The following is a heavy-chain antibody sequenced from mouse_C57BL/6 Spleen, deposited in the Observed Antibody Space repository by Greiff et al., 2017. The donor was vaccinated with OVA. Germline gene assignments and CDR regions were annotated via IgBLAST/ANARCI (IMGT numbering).Heavy chain of an antibody. CDR3: ARRGDYGSSLYFDY. J-gene: IGHJ2*01. V-gene: IGHV1-69*01. CDR1: GYTFTSYW. D-gene: IGHD1-1*01. Sequence: VQLQQPGAELVMPGASVKLSCKASGYTFTSYWMHWVKQRPGQGLEWIGEIDPSDSYTNYNQKFKGKSTLTVDKSSSTAYMQLSSLTSEDSAVYYCARRGDYGSSLYFDYWGQGTTLTVSS. CDR2: IDPSDSYT.